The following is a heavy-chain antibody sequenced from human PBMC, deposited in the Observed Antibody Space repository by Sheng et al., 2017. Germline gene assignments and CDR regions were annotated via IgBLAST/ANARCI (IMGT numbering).Heavy chain of an antibody. Sequence: EVQLVESGGGLVQPGGTLRLSCAASGFTFSSYGMSWVRQAPGKGLEWVSAISGSGGSTYYADSVKGRFTISRDNSKNTLYLQMNSLRAEDTAVYYCATPDGYNSYYYYYMDVWGKGTTVTVSS. V-gene: IGHV3-23*04. CDR3: ATPDGYNSYYYYYMDV. J-gene: IGHJ6*03. CDR1: GFTFSSYG. CDR2: ISGSGGST. D-gene: IGHD5-12*01.